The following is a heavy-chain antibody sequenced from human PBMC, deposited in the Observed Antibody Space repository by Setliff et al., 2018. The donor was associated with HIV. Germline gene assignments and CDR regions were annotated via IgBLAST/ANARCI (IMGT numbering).Heavy chain of an antibody. CDR3: AKGRRGYDSRLFYYHHGMDV. Sequence: PSETLSLTCVMDGGSLRDYYWSWIRQSPGKGLEWIGESNQSGSGNYNPSLKSRVTISVDTSRNEFFLNMGSVTAADTAVYYCAKGRRGYDSRLFYYHHGMDVWSQGTTVTVSS. V-gene: IGHV4-34*01. CDR1: GGSLRDYY. D-gene: IGHD5-12*01. CDR2: SNQSGSG. J-gene: IGHJ6*02.